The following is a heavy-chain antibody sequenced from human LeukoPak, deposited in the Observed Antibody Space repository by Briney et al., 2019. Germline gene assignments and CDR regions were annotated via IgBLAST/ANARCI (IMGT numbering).Heavy chain of an antibody. CDR1: GYTFTGYY. CDR3: AAEGWFGDLFKDY. D-gene: IGHD3-10*01. Sequence: ASVKVSCKASGYTFTGYYMHWVRQAPGQGLEWMGWINPNSGGTNYAQKFQGRVTMTRDTSISTAYMELSRLRSDDTAVYYCAAEGWFGDLFKDYWGQGTLVTVSS. J-gene: IGHJ4*02. V-gene: IGHV1-2*02. CDR2: INPNSGGT.